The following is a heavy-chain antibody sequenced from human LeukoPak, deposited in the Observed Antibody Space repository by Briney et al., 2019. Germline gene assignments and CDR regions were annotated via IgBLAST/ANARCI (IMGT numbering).Heavy chain of an antibody. CDR2: ISSSSSYI. Sequence: GGPLRLSCAASGFTFSSYSMNWVRQAPGKGLEWVSSISSSSSYIYYADSVKGRFTISRDNAKNSLYLQMNSLRAEDTAVYYCARDSPLDYGDFWNWFDPWGQGTLDTVSS. CDR3: ARDSPLDYGDFWNWFDP. V-gene: IGHV3-21*01. D-gene: IGHD4-17*01. J-gene: IGHJ5*02. CDR1: GFTFSSYS.